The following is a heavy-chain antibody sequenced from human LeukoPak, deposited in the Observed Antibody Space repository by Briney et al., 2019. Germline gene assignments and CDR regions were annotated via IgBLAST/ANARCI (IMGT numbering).Heavy chain of an antibody. J-gene: IGHJ4*02. Sequence: SETLSLTCTVSGVSISSYYWSWIRQPPGKGLEWIGYIYYSGSTNYNPSLKSRVTILVDTSNNQFSLKLSSVTAADTAVYYCARGWPYCGGDCYEYYFDYWGQGTLVTVSS. V-gene: IGHV4-59*01. CDR1: GVSISSYY. CDR3: ARGWPYCGGDCYEYYFDY. CDR2: IYYSGST. D-gene: IGHD2-21*02.